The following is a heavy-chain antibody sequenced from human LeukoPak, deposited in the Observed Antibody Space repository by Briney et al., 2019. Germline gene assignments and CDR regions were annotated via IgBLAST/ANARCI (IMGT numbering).Heavy chain of an antibody. V-gene: IGHV3-33*06. D-gene: IGHD6-13*01. CDR3: AKDLGTRSIAETGHFDY. Sequence: PGGSLRLSCAASGFTFSRYGMHWVRQAPGKGLEWVAVIWYDGSNKYYADSVKGRFTVSRDNSENTLYLQMNSLRAEDTAVYYCAKDLGTRSIAETGHFDYWGQGTLVTVSS. J-gene: IGHJ4*02. CDR2: IWYDGSNK. CDR1: GFTFSRYG.